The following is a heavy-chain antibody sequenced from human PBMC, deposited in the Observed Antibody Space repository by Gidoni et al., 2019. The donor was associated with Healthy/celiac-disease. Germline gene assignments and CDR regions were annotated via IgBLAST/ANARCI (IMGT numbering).Heavy chain of an antibody. CDR1: GFTFSSSG. J-gene: IGHJ3*02. Sequence: QVQLVESGGGVVQPGRSLRLSCAASGFTFSSSGMHWVRQAPGKGLEWVAVISYDGSNKYYADSVKGRFTISRDNSKNTLYLQMNSLRAEDTAVYYCAKGLLWFGELLQRETASDAFDIWGQGTMVTVSS. V-gene: IGHV3-30*18. CDR2: ISYDGSNK. CDR3: AKGLLWFGELLQRETASDAFDI. D-gene: IGHD3-10*01.